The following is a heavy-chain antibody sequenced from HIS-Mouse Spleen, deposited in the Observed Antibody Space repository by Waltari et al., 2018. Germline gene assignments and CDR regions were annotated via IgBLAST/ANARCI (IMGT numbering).Heavy chain of an antibody. V-gene: IGHV3-21*01. Sequence: EVQLVEAGGGLVKPGGSLRLSCVASGFTFSSHSMNWVREGPGKGLEWVSSIGSSSSYIYYADSVKGRFTISRDNAKNSRYLQMNSLRAEDTAVYYCASLYYDILTGYYRDYWGQGTLVTVSS. D-gene: IGHD3-9*01. CDR3: ASLYYDILTGYYRDY. CDR2: IGSSSSYI. J-gene: IGHJ4*02. CDR1: GFTFSSHS.